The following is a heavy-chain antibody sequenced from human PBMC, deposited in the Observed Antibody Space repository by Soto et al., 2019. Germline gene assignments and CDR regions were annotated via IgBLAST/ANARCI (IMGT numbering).Heavy chain of an antibody. CDR1: GGTFSSYA. CDR3: APPGGLWFGEH. D-gene: IGHD3-10*01. Sequence: QVQLVQSRAEVKKPGSSVKVSCKASGGTFSSYAISWVRQAPGQGLEWMGGIIPIFGTANYAQKFQGRVTITADKSKSTAYIELSSLSSEDTAVYSCAPPGGLWFGEHRGQGTLVTVSS. V-gene: IGHV1-69*06. J-gene: IGHJ4*02. CDR2: IIPIFGTA.